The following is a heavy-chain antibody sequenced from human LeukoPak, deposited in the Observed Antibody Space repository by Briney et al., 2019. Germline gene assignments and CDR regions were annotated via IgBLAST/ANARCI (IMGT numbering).Heavy chain of an antibody. CDR1: GFTFSSNW. V-gene: IGHV3-74*01. Sequence: SGGSLRLSCAASGFTFSSNWMQWVRQAPGKGLVWVSRINSDGNITDYADSVKGRFTISRDNAKNTLYLQMNSLRAEDTAVYYCATTNYDSSGLYAFDIWGQGTMVTVSS. CDR2: INSDGNIT. J-gene: IGHJ3*02. D-gene: IGHD3-22*01. CDR3: ATTNYDSSGLYAFDI.